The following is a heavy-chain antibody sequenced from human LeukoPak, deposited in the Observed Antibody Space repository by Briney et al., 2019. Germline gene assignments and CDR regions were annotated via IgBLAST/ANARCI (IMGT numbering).Heavy chain of an antibody. CDR1: RFTFSSYA. J-gene: IGHJ4*02. CDR2: ISGSGSNT. D-gene: IGHD6-25*01. CDR3: ANTRAATGFE. Sequence: PGGSLRLSCAASRFTFSSYAMSWVRPAPGKGLEEVSAISGSGSNTYYADSVRGRFTISRDNSSNTLCLQKNSLRDEDTALYYCANTRAATGFEWGQGTLVTASS. V-gene: IGHV3-23*01.